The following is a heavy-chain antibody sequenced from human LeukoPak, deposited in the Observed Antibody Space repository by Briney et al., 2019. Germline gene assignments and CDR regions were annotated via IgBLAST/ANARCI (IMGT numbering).Heavy chain of an antibody. CDR2: MNPNSGNT. Sequence: APVKVSCKASGYTFTSYDINWVRQATGQGLEWMGWMNPNSGNTGYAQKFQGRVTITRNTSISTAYMELSSLRSEDTAVYYCARGRRYCSGGSCFYYFDYWGQGTLVTVSS. J-gene: IGHJ4*02. CDR1: GYTFTSYD. D-gene: IGHD2-15*01. V-gene: IGHV1-8*03. CDR3: ARGRRYCSGGSCFYYFDY.